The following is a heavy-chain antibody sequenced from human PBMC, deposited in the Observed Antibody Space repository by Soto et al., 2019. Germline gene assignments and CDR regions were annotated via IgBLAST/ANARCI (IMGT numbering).Heavy chain of an antibody. J-gene: IGHJ6*02. CDR3: AKDQYDSSGYPDYYYGMDV. D-gene: IGHD3-22*01. CDR1: GFTFSSYG. CDR2: ISYDGSNK. Sequence: GGSLRLSCAASGFTFSSYGMHWVRQAPGKGLEWVAVISYDGSNKYYADSVKGRFTISRDNSKNTLYLQMNSLRAEDTAVYYCAKDQYDSSGYPDYYYGMDVWGQGTTVTVSS. V-gene: IGHV3-30*18.